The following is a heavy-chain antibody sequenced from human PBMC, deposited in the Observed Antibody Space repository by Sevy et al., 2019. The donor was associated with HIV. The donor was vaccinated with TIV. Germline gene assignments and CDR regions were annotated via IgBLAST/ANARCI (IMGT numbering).Heavy chain of an antibody. J-gene: IGHJ4*02. CDR2: ISPHNGDT. Sequence: ASVKVSCKVSGYTFTTYRITWVRQAPGQGLESMGWISPHNGDTYYAQKFQGRVTLIPDTSTTQAYMELRSLRSDDTAIYYCARAYCSGGRCYSLAFWGQGTLVTVSS. CDR1: GYTFTTYR. CDR3: ARAYCSGGRCYSLAF. V-gene: IGHV1-18*01. D-gene: IGHD2-15*01.